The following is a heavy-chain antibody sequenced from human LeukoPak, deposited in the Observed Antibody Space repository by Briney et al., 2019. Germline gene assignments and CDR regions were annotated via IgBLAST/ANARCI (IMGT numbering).Heavy chain of an antibody. D-gene: IGHD3-22*01. CDR3: ARWVGGYYDSSGYYRGPFDY. CDR1: GFTFSTYS. J-gene: IGHJ4*02. V-gene: IGHV3-48*01. Sequence: GGSLRLSCAASGFTFSTYSINWVRQAPGKGLEWVSYISSSSSTIYYADSVKGRFTISRDNAKKSVYLQMNSLRGEDTAVYYCARWVGGYYDSSGYYRGPFDYWGQGTLVTVSS. CDR2: ISSSSSTI.